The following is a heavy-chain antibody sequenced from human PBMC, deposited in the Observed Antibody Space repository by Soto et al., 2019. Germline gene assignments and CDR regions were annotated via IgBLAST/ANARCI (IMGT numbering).Heavy chain of an antibody. D-gene: IGHD2-8*01. J-gene: IGHJ4*02. CDR3: ARGTVYYCPNDKCGFFFGH. CDR2: IDTNGDT. Sequence: QVQLQESGSGLLKPSQTLSLDCSVSGDSLRRGFHHWSWIRQTPGKGLQLIGYIDTNGDTHYDPSLRNRLNMSIVTTESRFSLKVTSVTAAVTAVYYCARGTVYYCPNDKCGFFFGHWGQGALVTVTS. V-gene: IGHV4-31*03. CDR1: GDSLRRGFHH.